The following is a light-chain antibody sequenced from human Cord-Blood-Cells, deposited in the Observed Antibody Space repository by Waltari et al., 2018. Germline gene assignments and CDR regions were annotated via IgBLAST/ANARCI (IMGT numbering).Light chain of an antibody. CDR3: SSYTSSSTVV. Sequence: QSALTQPASVSGSPGQSITISCTGTSRDVGGYNDVPWYQQHPGKAPKLMIYDVSKRPSGVSNRFSGSKSGTTASLTISGLQAEDEADYYCSSYTSSSTVVFGGGTKLTVL. J-gene: IGLJ2*01. V-gene: IGLV2-14*01. CDR1: SRDVGGYND. CDR2: DVS.